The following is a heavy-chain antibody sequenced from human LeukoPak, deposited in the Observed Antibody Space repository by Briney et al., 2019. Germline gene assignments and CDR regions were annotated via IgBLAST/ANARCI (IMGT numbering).Heavy chain of an antibody. J-gene: IGHJ4*02. CDR2: NT. D-gene: IGHD4-23*01. V-gene: IGHV1-18*01. CDR1: GYTFTNYD. CDR3: ARVGYSGNFIDY. Sequence: ASVKVSCKASGYTFTNYDITWVRQAPGQGLEWMGWNTNYAQKHQGRVTMTTDTSTSTAFMELMSLRSDDTAVYYCARVGYSGNFIDYWGQGTLVTVSS.